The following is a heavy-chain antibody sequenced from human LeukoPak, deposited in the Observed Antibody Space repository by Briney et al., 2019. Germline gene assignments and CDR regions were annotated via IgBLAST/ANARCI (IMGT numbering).Heavy chain of an antibody. J-gene: IGHJ1*01. D-gene: IGHD3-3*01. CDR3: AKENDFWSGPEG. CDR1: GFTFSSYA. CDR2: ISYDGSNK. V-gene: IGHV3-30-3*01. Sequence: PGGSLRLSCAASGFTFSSYAMHWVRQAPGKGLEWVAVISYDGSNKYYADSVKGRFTISRDNSKNTVYLQMTSLRVEDTAVYYCAKENDFWSGPEGWGQGTLVTVSS.